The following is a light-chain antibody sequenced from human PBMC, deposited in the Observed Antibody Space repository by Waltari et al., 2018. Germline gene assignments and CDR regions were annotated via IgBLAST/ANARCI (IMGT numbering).Light chain of an antibody. J-gene: IGKJ4*01. V-gene: IGKV3-11*01. CDR3: QQRRNWPLT. CDR2: DAS. Sequence: EIVLTQSPDILSFSPGERATLSCRASQSVGTYLAWYQQRPAQSPRLLIYDASYKATGIPARFSGSGSETDFTLTISSLQPEDFAVYYCQQRRNWPLTFGGGTRVQI. CDR1: QSVGTY.